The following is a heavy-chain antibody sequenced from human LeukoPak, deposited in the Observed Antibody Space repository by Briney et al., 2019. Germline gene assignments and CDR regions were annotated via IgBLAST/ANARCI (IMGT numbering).Heavy chain of an antibody. CDR3: ATYRQVLLPFES. J-gene: IGHJ4*02. V-gene: IGHV1-18*01. Sequence: ASVKVSCKASGYTFTSYGISWVRQAPGQGLEWMGWISAYNGNTNYAQKLRGRVTMTTDTSTSTAYMELRSLRSDDTAIYYCATYRQVLLPFESWGQGTLVTVSS. CDR2: ISAYNGNT. D-gene: IGHD2-8*02. CDR1: GYTFTSYG.